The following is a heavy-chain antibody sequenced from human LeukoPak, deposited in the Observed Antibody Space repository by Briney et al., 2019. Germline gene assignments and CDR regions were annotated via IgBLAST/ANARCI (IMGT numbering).Heavy chain of an antibody. CDR1: GYTFTSCY. D-gene: IGHD2-21*02. CDR3: ARGGCGDSAAPFDD. V-gene: IGHV1-46*01. J-gene: IGHJ4*02. Sequence: GASVKVSCKTSGYTFTSCYMHWVRQAPGQGLEWMGMINPSAGSTRYAQKFHGRVTITTDTSTSTVYMELSSLRSEDTAVYYCARGGCGDSAAPFDDWGQGTLVPVSS. CDR2: INPSAGST.